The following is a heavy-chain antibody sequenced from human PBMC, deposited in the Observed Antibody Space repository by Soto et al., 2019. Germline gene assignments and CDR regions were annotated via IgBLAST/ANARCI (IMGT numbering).Heavy chain of an antibody. Sequence: SETLSLTCAVSGVSITRPNWWTWVREPPGKGLEWIGEIYHSGSTNYNPSLKNRVTISVDKSKNQFSLNLTSVTAADTAIYYCAKAAKLVPNWLDPWGQGTLVTVSS. CDR2: IYHSGST. D-gene: IGHD6-13*01. CDR1: GVSITRPNW. J-gene: IGHJ5*02. V-gene: IGHV4-4*02. CDR3: AKAAKLVPNWLDP.